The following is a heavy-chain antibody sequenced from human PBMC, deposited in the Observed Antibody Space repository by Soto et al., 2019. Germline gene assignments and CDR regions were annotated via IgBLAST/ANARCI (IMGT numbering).Heavy chain of an antibody. V-gene: IGHV4-39*01. CDR2: IHYIGST. CDR3: ARHQLSGNFRGPFDY. D-gene: IGHD3-22*01. J-gene: IGHJ4*02. CDR1: GGSVISSSDF. Sequence: PSETLSLTCTVSGGSVISSSDFWDWLRQPPGKGLEWIGSIHYIGSTYYNPSLKSRVTISMDTSRNQFSLKLSSVTAPDTAVYYCARHQLSGNFRGPFDYWGQGTLVTVSS.